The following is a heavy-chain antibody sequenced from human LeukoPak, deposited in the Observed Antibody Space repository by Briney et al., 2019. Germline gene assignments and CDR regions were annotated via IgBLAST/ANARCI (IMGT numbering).Heavy chain of an antibody. CDR1: GGSFSGYY. V-gene: IGHV4-34*01. D-gene: IGHD5-12*01. J-gene: IGHJ4*02. CDR2: INHSGST. Sequence: SETLSFTCAVYGGSFSGYYWSWIRQPPGKGLEWIGEINHSGSTNYNPSLKSRVTISVDTSKNQFSLKLSSVTAADTAVYYCARGPYSGYDGWGQGTLVTVSS. CDR3: ARGPYSGYDG.